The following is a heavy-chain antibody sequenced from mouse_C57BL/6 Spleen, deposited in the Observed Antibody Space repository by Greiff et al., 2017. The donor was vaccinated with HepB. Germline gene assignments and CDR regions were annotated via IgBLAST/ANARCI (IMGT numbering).Heavy chain of an antibody. CDR3: ARSGLTGTGPYYYAMDY. CDR2: IYPGSGST. CDR1: GYTFTSYW. V-gene: IGHV1-55*01. D-gene: IGHD4-1*01. Sequence: QVQLQQPGAELVKPGASVKMSCKASGYTFTSYWITWVKQRPGQGLEWIGDIYPGSGSTNYNEKFKSKATLTVDTSSSTAYMQLSSLTSEDSAVYYCARSGLTGTGPYYYAMDYWGQGTSVTVSS. J-gene: IGHJ4*01.